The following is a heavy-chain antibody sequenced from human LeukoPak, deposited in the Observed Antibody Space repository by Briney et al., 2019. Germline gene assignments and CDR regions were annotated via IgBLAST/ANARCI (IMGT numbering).Heavy chain of an antibody. CDR1: GYAFTSYG. V-gene: IGHV1-18*01. CDR2: ISAYNGNT. J-gene: IGHJ6*03. Sequence: ASVKVSCKASGYAFTSYGISWVRQAPGQGLEWMGWISAYNGNTNYAQKLQGRVTMTTDTSTSTAYMELRSLRSDDTAVYYCARAGISAYYYYMDVWGKGTTVTVSS. D-gene: IGHD6-25*01. CDR3: ARAGISAYYYYMDV.